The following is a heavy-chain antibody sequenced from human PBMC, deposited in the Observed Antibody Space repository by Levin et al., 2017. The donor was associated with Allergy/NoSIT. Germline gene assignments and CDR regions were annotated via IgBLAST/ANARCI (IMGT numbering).Heavy chain of an antibody. D-gene: IGHD3-22*01. Sequence: PSASVKVSCRASGFSFNTYGFHWVRQAPGQGLEWMGWISGSHGYTDYAQSLQGRVTITADTSTTTTYLELRGLRSNDTAVYYCARKGWLLVGAFDLWGQGTMVTVSS. CDR3: ARKGWLLVGAFDL. CDR2: ISGSHGYT. V-gene: IGHV1-18*01. CDR1: GFSFNTYG. J-gene: IGHJ3*01.